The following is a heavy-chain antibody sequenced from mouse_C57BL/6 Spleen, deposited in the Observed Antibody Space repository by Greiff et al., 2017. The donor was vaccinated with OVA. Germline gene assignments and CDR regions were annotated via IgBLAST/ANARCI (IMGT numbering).Heavy chain of an antibody. V-gene: IGHV1-81*01. CDR1: GYTFTSYG. D-gene: IGHD1-1*01. CDR2: IYPRSGNT. J-gene: IGHJ2*01. CDR3: ARSELDYGVFDY. Sequence: QVQLKESGAELARPGASVKLSCKASGYTFTSYGISWVKQRTGQGLEWIGEIYPRSGNTYYNEKFKGKATLTADKSSSTAYMELRSLTSEDSAVYCCARSELDYGVFDYWGQGTTLTVSS.